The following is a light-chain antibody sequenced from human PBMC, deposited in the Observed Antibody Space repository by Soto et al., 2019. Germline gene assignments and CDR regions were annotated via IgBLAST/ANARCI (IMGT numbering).Light chain of an antibody. CDR1: QSVTSTY. CDR2: DAS. V-gene: IGKV3D-20*02. Sequence: TQSPGTLSLSPGERATLSCRAVQSVTSTYMAWYQQKPGQAPRLLIYDASNRATGIPARFSGSGSGTDFTLTISSLEPEDFAVYYCQQRSDWPITFGQGTRLEIK. J-gene: IGKJ5*01. CDR3: QQRSDWPIT.